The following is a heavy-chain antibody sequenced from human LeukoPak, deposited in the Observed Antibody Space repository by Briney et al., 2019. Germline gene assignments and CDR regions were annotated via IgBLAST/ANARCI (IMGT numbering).Heavy chain of an antibody. Sequence: GGSLRLSCAASGFTFSSYWMSWVRQAPGKGLEWVSFISSGSDTIYYADSVKGRFTISRDNAKNSLYLQMNSLRAEDTAVYYCARRTWSGEMKYFDYWGQGTLVTVSS. J-gene: IGHJ4*02. D-gene: IGHD3-3*01. CDR1: GFTFSSYW. CDR3: ARRTWSGEMKYFDY. CDR2: ISSGSDTI. V-gene: IGHV3-48*04.